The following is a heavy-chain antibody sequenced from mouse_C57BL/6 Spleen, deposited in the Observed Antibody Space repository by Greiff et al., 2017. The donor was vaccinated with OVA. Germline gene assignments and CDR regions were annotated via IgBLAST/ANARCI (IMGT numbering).Heavy chain of an antibody. V-gene: IGHV5-9-1*02. J-gene: IGHJ4*01. CDR2: ISSGGDYI. Sequence: EVKLQQSGEGLVKPGGSLKLSCAASGFTFSSYAMSWVRQTPEKRLEWVAYISSGGDYIYYADTVKGRFTISRDNARNTLYLQMSSLKSEDTAMYYCGSSRYYYAMDYWGQGTSVTVSS. CDR3: GSSRYYYAMDY. CDR1: GFTFSSYA. D-gene: IGHD1-1*01.